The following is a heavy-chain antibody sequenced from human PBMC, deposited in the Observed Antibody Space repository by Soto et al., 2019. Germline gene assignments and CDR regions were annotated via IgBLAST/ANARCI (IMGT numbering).Heavy chain of an antibody. V-gene: IGHV3-21*01. CDR1: GFTFSSYS. Sequence: GGSLRLSCAASGFTFSSYSMNWVRQAPGKGLEWVSSISSSSSYIYYADSVKGRFTISRDNAKNSLYLQMNSLRAEDTAVYYCARLRVAGPRTNYYYGMDVWGQGTTVTVSS. D-gene: IGHD2-15*01. J-gene: IGHJ6*02. CDR3: ARLRVAGPRTNYYYGMDV. CDR2: ISSSSSYI.